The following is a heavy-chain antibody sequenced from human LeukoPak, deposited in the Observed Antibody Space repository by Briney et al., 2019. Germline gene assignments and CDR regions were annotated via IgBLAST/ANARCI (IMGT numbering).Heavy chain of an antibody. CDR2: ISYDGSNK. J-gene: IGHJ6*03. CDR3: AREPEKIVVVPAAAYYYYYYMDV. CDR1: GFTFSSYA. V-gene: IGHV3-30-3*01. D-gene: IGHD2-2*01. Sequence: GRSLRLSCAASGFTFSSYAMHWVRQAPGKGLEWVAVISYDGSNKYYADSVKGRFTISRDNSKNTLYLQMNSLRAEDTAVYYCAREPEKIVVVPAAAYYYYYYMDVWGKGTTVTVSS.